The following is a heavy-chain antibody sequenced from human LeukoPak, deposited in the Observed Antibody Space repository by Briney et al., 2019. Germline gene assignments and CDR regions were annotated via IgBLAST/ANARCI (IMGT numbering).Heavy chain of an antibody. CDR2: ISGSGGST. CDR1: GFTFSSYA. V-gene: IGHV3-23*01. J-gene: IGHJ5*02. D-gene: IGHD2-2*02. Sequence: PGGSLRLSCAASGFTFSSYAMSWVRQAPGKGLEWVSAISGSGGSTYYADSVKGRFTISRYNSKNTLYLQMNSLRAEDTAVYYCAKDGLVVPAAIPFDPWGQGTLVTVPS. CDR3: AKDGLVVPAAIPFDP.